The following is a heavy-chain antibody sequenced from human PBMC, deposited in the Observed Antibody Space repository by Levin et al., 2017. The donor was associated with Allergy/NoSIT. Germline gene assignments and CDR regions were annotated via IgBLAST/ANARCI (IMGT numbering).Heavy chain of an antibody. CDR2: INPNSGGT. V-gene: IGHV1-2*06. D-gene: IGHD1-1*01. CDR3: ARVQLELAYYYYGMDV. Sequence: AASVKVSCKASGYTFTGYYMHWVRQAPGQGLEWMGRINPNSGGTNYAQKFQGRVTMTRDTSISTAYMELSRLRSDDTAVYYCARVQLELAYYYYGMDVWGQGTTVTVSS. CDR1: GYTFTGYY. J-gene: IGHJ6*02.